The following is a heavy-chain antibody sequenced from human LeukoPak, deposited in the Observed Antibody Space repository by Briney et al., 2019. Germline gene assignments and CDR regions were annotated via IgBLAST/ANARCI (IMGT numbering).Heavy chain of an antibody. CDR2: FGPEDGET. Sequence: GASVKVSCKVSGHTLTELSIHWVRQAPGKGLEWMGGFGPEDGETIYAQKFQGRVTMTEDTSTDTAYMELRSLTSEDTAIYYCATPQWELHLFDYWGQGTLVTVSS. CDR3: ATPQWELHLFDY. V-gene: IGHV1-24*01. J-gene: IGHJ4*02. CDR1: GHTLTELS. D-gene: IGHD1-26*01.